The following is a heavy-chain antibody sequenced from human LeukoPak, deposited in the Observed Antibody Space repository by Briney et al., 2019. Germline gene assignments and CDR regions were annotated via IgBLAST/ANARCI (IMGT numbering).Heavy chain of an antibody. Sequence: GGSLRLSCAASGFTFSSYDMHWVRQATGKGLEWVSAIGTAGGTYYPGSVKGRFTISRENAKNSLYLQMNSLRAGDTAVYYCARGGPLSSSWYMDVWGKGTAVTVSS. V-gene: IGHV3-13*01. J-gene: IGHJ6*03. CDR3: ARGGPLSSSWYMDV. CDR1: GFTFSSYD. D-gene: IGHD6-13*01. CDR2: IGTAGGT.